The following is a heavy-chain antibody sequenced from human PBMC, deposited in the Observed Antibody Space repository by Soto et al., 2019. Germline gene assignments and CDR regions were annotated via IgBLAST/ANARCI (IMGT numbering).Heavy chain of an antibody. CDR3: ARKAITIFGVVNGYFDY. CDR2: IYHSGST. D-gene: IGHD3-3*01. Sequence: QVQLQESGPGLVKPSGTLSLTCAVSSGSISSSNWWSWVRQPPGKGLEWIGEIYHSGSTNYNPSLKSRVTISVDKAKNQFSLKLSSVTAADMAVYYCARKAITIFGVVNGYFDYWGQGTLVTVSS. V-gene: IGHV4-4*02. CDR1: SGSISSSNW. J-gene: IGHJ4*02.